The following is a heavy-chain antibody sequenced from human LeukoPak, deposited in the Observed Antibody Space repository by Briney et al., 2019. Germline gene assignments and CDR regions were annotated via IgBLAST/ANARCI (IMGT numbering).Heavy chain of an antibody. D-gene: IGHD3-3*01. CDR2: IGSSGGSI. CDR1: GFTFNDYY. CDR3: AKSVAIYFYYGLDV. J-gene: IGHJ6*02. V-gene: IGHV3-11*01. Sequence: GGSLRLSCAASGFTFNDYYMSWIRQAPGKGLEWISYIGSSGGSINYADSVKGRFTISRDNSKNTLFLQMNSLRAEDTAPNYCAKSVAIYFYYGLDVWGQGTTVAVSS.